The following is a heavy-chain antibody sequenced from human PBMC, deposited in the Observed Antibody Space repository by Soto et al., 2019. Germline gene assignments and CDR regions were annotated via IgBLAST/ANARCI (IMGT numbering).Heavy chain of an antibody. V-gene: IGHV1-46*01. D-gene: IGHD3-22*01. J-gene: IGHJ3*02. CDR1: GYTFTSYY. CDR3: ARGRGYYYDSSGYVDAFDI. CDR2: INPSGGST. Sequence: QVQLVQSGAEVKKPGASVKVSCKASGYTFTSYYMHWVRQAPGQGLEWMGIINPSGGSTSYAQKFQGRVTMTRDTSTSTVYMELSSLRSEDTAVYYCARGRGYYYDSSGYVDAFDIWGQGTMVTVSS.